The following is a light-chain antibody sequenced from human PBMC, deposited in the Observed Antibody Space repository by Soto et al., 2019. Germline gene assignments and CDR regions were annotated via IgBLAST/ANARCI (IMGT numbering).Light chain of an antibody. V-gene: IGLV2-11*01. CDR1: SSGVGIYNY. J-gene: IGLJ2*01. Sequence: QSALTQPRSVSGSPGQSVTISCTGTSSGVGIYNYVSWYQQHPGKAPKLMIYYVSKRPSGVPDRFSGSKSGNTASLTISGLQTEDEADYYCCSYAGSYTFVFAGGTKLTVL. CDR2: YVS. CDR3: CSYAGSYTFV.